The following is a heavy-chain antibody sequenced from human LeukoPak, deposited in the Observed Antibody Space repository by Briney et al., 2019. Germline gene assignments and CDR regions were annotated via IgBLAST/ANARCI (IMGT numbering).Heavy chain of an antibody. Sequence: QPGGSLRLSCAASGFTFSTFAMSWGRQAPGKGLEWVSTITRSGAAKYYADSVKGRFTISRDNSKDTLYLQMDSLSAEDTALYYCAKDHPSCGGRDCLLFDNRGQGTLVTVSS. CDR1: GFTFSTFA. CDR2: ITRSGAAK. V-gene: IGHV3-23*01. CDR3: AKDHPSCGGRDCLLFDN. D-gene: IGHD2-21*01. J-gene: IGHJ4*02.